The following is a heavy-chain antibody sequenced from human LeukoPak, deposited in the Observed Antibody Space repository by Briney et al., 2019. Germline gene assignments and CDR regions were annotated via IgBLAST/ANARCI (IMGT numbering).Heavy chain of an antibody. CDR2: INPNSGGT. Sequence: ASVKVSCKASGYTFTGYYMHWVRQAPGQGLEWMGWINPNSGGTSYAQKFQGRVTMTRDTSISTAYMELSRLRSDDTAVYYCASWHYYGSGSPFDYWGQGTLVTVSS. CDR3: ASWHYYGSGSPFDY. J-gene: IGHJ4*02. CDR1: GYTFTGYY. V-gene: IGHV1-2*02. D-gene: IGHD3-10*01.